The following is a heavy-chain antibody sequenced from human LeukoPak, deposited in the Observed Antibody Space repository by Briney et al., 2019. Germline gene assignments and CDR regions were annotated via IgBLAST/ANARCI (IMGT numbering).Heavy chain of an antibody. J-gene: IGHJ4*02. CDR1: GGSFSGYY. D-gene: IGHD6-6*01. V-gene: IGHV4-34*01. CDR2: INHSGST. CDR3: ARGAIAARY. Sequence: SETLSLTCAVYGGSFSGYYWSWIRQPPGKGLEWIGEINHSGSTNYNPSLKSRVTISVDTSKNQFSLKLSSVTAADTAVYYCARGAIAARYWGQGTLVTVSS.